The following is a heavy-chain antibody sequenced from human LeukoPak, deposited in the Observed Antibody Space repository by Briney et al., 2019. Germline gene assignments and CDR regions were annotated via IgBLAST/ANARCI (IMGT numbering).Heavy chain of an antibody. J-gene: IGHJ4*02. Sequence: PGGSLRLSCAASGFTFSSYAMSWVRQAPGKGLEWVSSISSSGDSTYYADFVEGRFTISRDDSKNTPSLQMHSLRAEDTALYYCAKDTFGTVVDHFDFWGQGTLVTVSS. D-gene: IGHD3-16*01. CDR3: AKDTFGTVVDHFDF. CDR1: GFTFSSYA. CDR2: ISSSGDST. V-gene: IGHV3-23*01.